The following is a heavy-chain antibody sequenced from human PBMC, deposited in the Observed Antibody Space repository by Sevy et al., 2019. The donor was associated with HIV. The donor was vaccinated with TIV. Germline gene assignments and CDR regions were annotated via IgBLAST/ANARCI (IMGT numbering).Heavy chain of an antibody. J-gene: IGHJ6*02. CDR3: ARDHVKDGDLGDYYYYAMDV. Sequence: GWSLRLSCAASGFTFSDYYMSWIRQAPGKGLEWISDISGSDGTTYYADSVKGRFTISRDNAKNSLYLQMNSLRAEDTAVYYCARDHVKDGDLGDYYYYAMDVWGQGTTVTVSS. D-gene: IGHD4-17*01. V-gene: IGHV3-11*01. CDR2: ISGSDGTT. CDR1: GFTFSDYY.